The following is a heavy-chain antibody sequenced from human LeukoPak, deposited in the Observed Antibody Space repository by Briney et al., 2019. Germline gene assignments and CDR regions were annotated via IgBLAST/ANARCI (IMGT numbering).Heavy chain of an antibody. CDR1: GYTFTSYG. V-gene: IGHV1-18*01. CDR2: ISAYNGNT. J-gene: IGHJ4*02. Sequence: ASVKVSCKASGYTFTSYGISWVRQAPGQGLEWMGWISAYNGNTNYAQKLQGRVTMTTDTSTSTAYMELRSLRSDDTAVYYCARTGGPITGTTRGGFDYWGQGTLVTVSS. D-gene: IGHD1-7*01. CDR3: ARTGGPITGTTRGGFDY.